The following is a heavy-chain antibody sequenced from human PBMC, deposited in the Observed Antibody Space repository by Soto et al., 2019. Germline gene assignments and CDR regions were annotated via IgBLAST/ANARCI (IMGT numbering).Heavy chain of an antibody. CDR1: GFTFSSYA. CDR2: VSGSGGGT. D-gene: IGHD5-12*01. Sequence: PGGSLRLSCAASGFTFSSYAMSWVRQAPGKGLEWVSAVSGSGGGTYYADSVKGRFTISRDNSKNTLYLQMNSLRAEDTAVYYCAKDQGWLQFGDAFDVWGQGTMVTVSS. CDR3: AKDQGWLQFGDAFDV. V-gene: IGHV3-23*01. J-gene: IGHJ3*01.